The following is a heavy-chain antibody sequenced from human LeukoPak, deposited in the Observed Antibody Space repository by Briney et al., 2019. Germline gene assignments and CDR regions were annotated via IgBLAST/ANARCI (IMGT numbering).Heavy chain of an antibody. CDR1: GFTFSSYW. CDR2: IKQDGSEK. J-gene: IGHJ1*01. V-gene: IGHV3-7*01. CDR3: ARVITVYTEHEKVAEYFQH. Sequence: GGSLRLSCAASGFTFSSYWMSWVRQAPGKGLEWVANIKQDGSEKYYVDSVKGRFTISRDNSKNSLYLQMNSLRAEDTAVYYCARVITVYTEHEKVAEYFQHWGQGTLVIVSS. D-gene: IGHD1/OR15-1a*01.